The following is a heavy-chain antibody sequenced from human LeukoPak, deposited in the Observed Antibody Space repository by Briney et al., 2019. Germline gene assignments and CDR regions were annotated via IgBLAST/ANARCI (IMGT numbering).Heavy chain of an antibody. CDR1: GYTCTGYY. D-gene: IGHD2-15*01. CDR2: IDPNSGGT. Sequence: GGSLKYSCKASGYTCTGYYMHWVRQAPGQGLEKIAWIDPNSGGTNYAQKFQGRVTMTRDTSIGTAYMELRRLRSDGTAMYYCARDVGSGGAFAFDIWGQGTMVTVSS. V-gene: IGHV1-2*02. CDR3: ARDVGSGGAFAFDI. J-gene: IGHJ3*02.